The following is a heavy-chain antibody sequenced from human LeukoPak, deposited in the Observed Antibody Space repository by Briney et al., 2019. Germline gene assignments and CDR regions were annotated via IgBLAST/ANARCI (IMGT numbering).Heavy chain of an antibody. CDR3: ARGRYEISAAMDV. CDR1: GFTFRSYA. J-gene: IGHJ6*02. V-gene: IGHV3-23*01. CDR2: TSGRGDST. Sequence: GGSLRLSCAASGFTFRSYAMSWARQAPGKGLEWSSGTSGRGDSTYYADSERGRFTIPRDNSKNTLYLQMNSLRDEDTAVYYCARGRYEISAAMDVWGQGTTVTVSS. D-gene: IGHD5-12*01.